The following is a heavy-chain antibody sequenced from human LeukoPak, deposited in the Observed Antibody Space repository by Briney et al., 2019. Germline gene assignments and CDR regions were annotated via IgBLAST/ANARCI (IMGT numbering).Heavy chain of an antibody. V-gene: IGHV4-34*01. CDR3: ARTDSSSGYKYFDY. CDR2: INHSGST. J-gene: IGHJ4*02. Sequence: PAETLSLTCAVYGGSFSGYYWSWIRQPPGKGLEWIGEINHSGSTNYNPSLKSRVTISVDTSKNQFSLKLSSVTAADTAVYYCARTDSSSGYKYFDYWGQGTLVTVSS. CDR1: GGSFSGYY. D-gene: IGHD6-13*01.